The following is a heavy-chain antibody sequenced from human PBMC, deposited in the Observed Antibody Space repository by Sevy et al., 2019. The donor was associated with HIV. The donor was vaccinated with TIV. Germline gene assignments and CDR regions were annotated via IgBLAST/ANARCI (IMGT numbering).Heavy chain of an antibody. J-gene: IGHJ3*02. CDR2: ISAYNGNT. V-gene: IGHV1-18*01. D-gene: IGHD3-22*01. CDR1: GYTFTSYG. Sequence: ASVKVSCKASGYTFTSYGISWVRQAPGQGLEWMGWISAYNGNTNYAQKLQGRVTMTTDTSTGTAYMELRGLGSDDTAVYYCARDKGQYYYDSSGYYHDAFDIWGQGTMVTVSS. CDR3: ARDKGQYYYDSSGYYHDAFDI.